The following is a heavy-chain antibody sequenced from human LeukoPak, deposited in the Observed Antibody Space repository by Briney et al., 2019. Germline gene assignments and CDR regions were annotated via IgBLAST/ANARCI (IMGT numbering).Heavy chain of an antibody. CDR2: IYYSGST. CDR3: AREGSYWYYLDY. Sequence: SETLSLTCTVSGGSSSSSSYYWGWIRQPPGKGLEWIGSIYYSGSTYYNPSLKSRVTISVDTSKNHFSLKLSSVTAADSAVYYCAREGSYWYYLDYWGQGIPVTVSS. CDR1: GGSSSSSSYY. J-gene: IGHJ4*02. D-gene: IGHD6-13*01. V-gene: IGHV4-39*07.